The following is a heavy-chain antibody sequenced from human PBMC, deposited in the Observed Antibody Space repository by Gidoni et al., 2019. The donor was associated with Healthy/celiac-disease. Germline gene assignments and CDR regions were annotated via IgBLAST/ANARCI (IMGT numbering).Heavy chain of an antibody. CDR2: ISSSSSYI. V-gene: IGHV3-21*01. D-gene: IGHD5-18*01. CDR1: GCTFSSYS. CDR3: ARGSVDTAMVMNDY. J-gene: IGHJ4*02. Sequence: EVQLVESGGGLVKPGGSLRLSCAASGCTFSSYSMNWVRQAPGKGLEWVSSISSSSSYIYYADSVKGRFTISRDNAKNSLYLQMNSLRAEDTAVYYCARGSVDTAMVMNDYWGQGTLVTVSS.